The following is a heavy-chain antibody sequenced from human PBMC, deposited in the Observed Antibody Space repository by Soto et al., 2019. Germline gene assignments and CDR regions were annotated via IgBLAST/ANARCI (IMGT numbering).Heavy chain of an antibody. CDR2: ISSGRPNI. J-gene: IGHJ4*02. V-gene: IGHV3-21*01. CDR1: GFSFDTYN. CDR3: ARDHLGIAAGDFDL. D-gene: IGHD6-19*01. Sequence: GGSLRLSCAASGFSFDTYNMNWVRQAPGKGLEWVSSISSGRPNIFYADSVRGRFTISRDDAKKSLFLQMNSLRADDTAVYYCARDHLGIAAGDFDLWGQGTLVTVSS.